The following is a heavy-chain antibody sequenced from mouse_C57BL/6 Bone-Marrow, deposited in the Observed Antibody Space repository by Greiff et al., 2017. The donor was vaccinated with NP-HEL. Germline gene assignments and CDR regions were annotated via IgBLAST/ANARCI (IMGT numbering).Heavy chain of an antibody. CDR2: IYPGDGDT. J-gene: IGHJ3*01. CDR1: GYAFSSSW. CDR3: AVICYNYHGFAD. Sequence: VQLQQSGPELVKPGASVKISCKASGYAFSSSWMNWVKQRPGKGLEWIGRIYPGDGDTNYNGKFTGKATLTADKSSSTAYMQLSSLTAEDSAVYSRAVICYNYHGFADWGKGTLVTVSA. V-gene: IGHV1-82*01. D-gene: IGHD1-1*01.